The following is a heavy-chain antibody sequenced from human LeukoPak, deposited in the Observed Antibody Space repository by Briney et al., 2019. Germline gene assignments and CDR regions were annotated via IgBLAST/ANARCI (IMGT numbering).Heavy chain of an antibody. CDR2: IYSGGST. CDR3: ARDGAYYDSSGYYDY. Sequence: GGSLRLSCAASGFTFSSYAMSWVRQAPGKGLEWVSVIYSGGSTYYADSVKGRFTISRDNSKNTLYLQMNSLRAEDTAVYYCARDGAYYDSSGYYDYWGQGTLVTVSS. D-gene: IGHD3-22*01. J-gene: IGHJ4*02. V-gene: IGHV3-66*01. CDR1: GFTFSSYA.